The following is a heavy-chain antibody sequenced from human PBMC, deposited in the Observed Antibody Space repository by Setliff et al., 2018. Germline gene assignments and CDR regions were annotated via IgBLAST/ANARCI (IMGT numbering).Heavy chain of an antibody. V-gene: IGHV3-11*04. Sequence: PGGSLRLSCAASGFTFSNYYMTWIRQAPGKGLEWISYVHDSGNPTYYADSVKGRFTVSRDNAKNSLYLQMNSLRAEDTAVYYCARVGIAVAGGFDLWGRGTLVTVSS. J-gene: IGHJ2*01. CDR3: ARVGIAVAGGFDL. CDR1: GFTFSNYY. CDR2: VHDSGNPT. D-gene: IGHD6-19*01.